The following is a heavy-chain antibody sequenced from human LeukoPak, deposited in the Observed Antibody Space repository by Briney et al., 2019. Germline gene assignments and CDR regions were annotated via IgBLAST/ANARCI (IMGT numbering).Heavy chain of an antibody. CDR2: ISYDGSNK. D-gene: IGHD2-2*01. V-gene: IGHV3-30*04. J-gene: IGHJ4*02. Sequence: GGSLRLSCAASGFTFSSYAMHWVRQAPGKGLEWVAVISYDGSNKYYADSVKGRFTISRDNSKNTLYLQMNSLRAEDTAVYYCAKDLTGYCSSTSCYGEAFDYWGQGTLVTVSS. CDR3: AKDLTGYCSSTSCYGEAFDY. CDR1: GFTFSSYA.